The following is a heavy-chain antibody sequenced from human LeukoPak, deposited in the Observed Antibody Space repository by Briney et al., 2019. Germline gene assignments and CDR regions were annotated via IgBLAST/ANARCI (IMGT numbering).Heavy chain of an antibody. J-gene: IGHJ4*02. CDR3: ANGPVEYYYDSSGYYDFDY. Sequence: GGSLRLSCAASGFTFSSYGMHWVRQAPGKGLEWVAVISYDGSNKYYADSVKGRFTISRDNSKNTLYLQMNSLRAEDTAVYYCANGPVEYYYDSSGYYDFDYWGQGTLVTVSS. D-gene: IGHD3-22*01. CDR2: ISYDGSNK. V-gene: IGHV3-30*18. CDR1: GFTFSSYG.